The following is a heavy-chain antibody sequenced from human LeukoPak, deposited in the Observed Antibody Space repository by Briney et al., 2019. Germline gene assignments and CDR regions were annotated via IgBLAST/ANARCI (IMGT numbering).Heavy chain of an antibody. CDR1: GFTFSSYG. Sequence: GGSLRLSCAASGFTFSSYGMHWVRQAPGKGLEWVAVIWYDGSNKYYADSVKGRFTISRDNSKNTPYLQMNSLRAEDTAVYYCASGAKYSSSWTLVYWGQGTLVTVSS. V-gene: IGHV3-33*01. CDR2: IWYDGSNK. CDR3: ASGAKYSSSWTLVY. J-gene: IGHJ4*02. D-gene: IGHD6-13*01.